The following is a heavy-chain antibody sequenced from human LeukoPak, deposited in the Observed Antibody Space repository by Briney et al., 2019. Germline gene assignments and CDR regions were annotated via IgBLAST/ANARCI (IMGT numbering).Heavy chain of an antibody. V-gene: IGHV4-59*01. CDR1: GGSISTYY. Sequence: RSSETLSLTCSVSGGSISTYYWSWIRQPPGKGLEWIGYISYSGNTNYNPSLKSRVTISVDTSKNLFSLKLTSVTAADTAVYYCAREGVSSSWPTWGQGTLVTVSS. CDR3: AREGVSSSWPT. D-gene: IGHD6-13*01. CDR2: ISYSGNT. J-gene: IGHJ5*02.